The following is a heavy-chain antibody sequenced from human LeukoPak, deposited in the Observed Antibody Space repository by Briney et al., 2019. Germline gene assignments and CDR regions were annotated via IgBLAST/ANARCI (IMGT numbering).Heavy chain of an antibody. CDR1: GGSISSYY. J-gene: IGHJ5*02. CDR2: IYTSGST. Sequence: SETLSLTCTVSGGSISSYYWSWLRQPPGKGLEWIGYIYTSGSTNYNPSLKSRVTISVDTSKNQFSLKLSSVTAADTAVYYCARHSSGYPHWFDPWGQGTLVTVSS. CDR3: ARHSSGYPHWFDP. D-gene: IGHD3-22*01. V-gene: IGHV4-4*09.